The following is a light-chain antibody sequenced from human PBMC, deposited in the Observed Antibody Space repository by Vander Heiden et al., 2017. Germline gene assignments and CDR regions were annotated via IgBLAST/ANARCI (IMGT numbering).Light chain of an antibody. V-gene: IGKV1-8*01. CDR3: QQDDSYPFT. CDR1: QGISSY. Sequence: AIRMTQSPSSFSASTGDRVTITCRASQGISSYLAWYQQKPGKAPKLLIYAASTLQSGVLSRFSGSGSGTDFTLTISCLQSEDFATYYCQQDDSYPFTFGHGTKVDIK. J-gene: IGKJ3*01. CDR2: AAS.